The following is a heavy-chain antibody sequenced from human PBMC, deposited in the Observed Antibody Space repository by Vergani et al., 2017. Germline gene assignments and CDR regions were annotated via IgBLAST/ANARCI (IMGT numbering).Heavy chain of an antibody. CDR3: ARVNTETNGHLYYYYYMEV. Sequence: QVQLQQWGGGLLKPSETLSLTCVVNGGSFTSYHWTWIRQSPGEGLEWVGDIDHTGRPDYNPSLKSRLTMSVDKSRNQFSLTLNSVTATDTATYFCARVNTETNGHLYYYYYMEVWGQGTAVTVS. CDR2: IDHTGRP. J-gene: IGHJ6*03. D-gene: IGHD4-11*01. V-gene: IGHV4-34*01. CDR1: GGSFTSYH.